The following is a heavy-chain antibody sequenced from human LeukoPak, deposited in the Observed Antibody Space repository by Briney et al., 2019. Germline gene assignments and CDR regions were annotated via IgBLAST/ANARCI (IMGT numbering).Heavy chain of an antibody. CDR1: GGSFSGYY. CDR2: INHSGST. CDR3: AREGAYSSSWYVSLATVPHHFFDY. D-gene: IGHD6-13*01. Sequence: SETLSLTCAVYGGSFSGYYWSWIRQPPGKELEWIGEINHSGSTNYNPSLKSRVTISVDTSKNQFSLKLSSVTAADTAVYYCAREGAYSSSWYVSLATVPHHFFDYWGQGTLVTVSS. J-gene: IGHJ4*02. V-gene: IGHV4-34*01.